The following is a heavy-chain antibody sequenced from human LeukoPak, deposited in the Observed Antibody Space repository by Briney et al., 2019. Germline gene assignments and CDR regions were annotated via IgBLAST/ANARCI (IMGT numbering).Heavy chain of an antibody. J-gene: IGHJ4*02. CDR1: GGSISSSNYY. V-gene: IGHV4-39*07. Sequence: SETLSLTCTVSGGSISSSNYYWGWIRQPPGKGLEWIGSIYYSGSTYYNPSLKSRVTISVDTSKNQFSLKLSSVTAADTAVYYCARANAVVVVAAPLGYYFDYWGQGTLVTVSS. CDR2: IYYSGST. CDR3: ARANAVVVVAAPLGYYFDY. D-gene: IGHD2-15*01.